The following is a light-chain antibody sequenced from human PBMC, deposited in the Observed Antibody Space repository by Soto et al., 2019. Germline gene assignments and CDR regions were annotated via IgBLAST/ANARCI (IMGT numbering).Light chain of an antibody. CDR3: QQYNNCPYP. J-gene: IGKJ2*01. Sequence: IGMTQSPTTLPVSPGERATLSCRATQRVSTNLAWYQEKPGQAPRLLIYAASSRATGVPARFSGSGSGTEFTLTISSLQSEDFALYYCQQYNNCPYPFGQGTRLEVK. V-gene: IGKV3-15*01. CDR1: QRVSTN. CDR2: AAS.